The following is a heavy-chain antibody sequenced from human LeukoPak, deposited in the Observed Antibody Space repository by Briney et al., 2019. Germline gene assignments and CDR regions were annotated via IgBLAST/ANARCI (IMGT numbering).Heavy chain of an antibody. CDR1: GGTFSTSA. CDR3: ARGSGDYVWGSYRLIHLDS. V-gene: IGHV1-69*13. D-gene: IGHD3-16*02. Sequence: SVKVSCKTSGGTFSTSAISWVRQAPGQGLEWMGGIIPMFGTADYAQKFQGRVTITADESTTTAYMDLSSLRSEDTAVYYCARGSGDYVWGSYRLIHLDSWGQGTLVTVSS. CDR2: IIPMFGTA. J-gene: IGHJ4*02.